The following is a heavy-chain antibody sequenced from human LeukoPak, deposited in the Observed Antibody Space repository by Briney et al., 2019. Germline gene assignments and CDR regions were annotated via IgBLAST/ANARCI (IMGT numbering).Heavy chain of an antibody. Sequence: GGSLRLSCAVSGFTLTNHGVSWVRQAPGKGLEWVSIITGAGGRYYGDSVKGRFILSRDNSKNTVYMQMSSLRAEDTATYYCAKDYCRDGNCPFPFLDSWGQGTLVTVSS. CDR1: GFTLTNHG. CDR3: AKDYCRDGNCPFPFLDS. J-gene: IGHJ4*02. V-gene: IGHV3-23*01. CDR2: ITGAGGR. D-gene: IGHD2-15*01.